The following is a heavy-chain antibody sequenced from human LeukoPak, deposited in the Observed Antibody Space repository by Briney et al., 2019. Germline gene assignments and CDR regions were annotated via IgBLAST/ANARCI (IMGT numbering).Heavy chain of an antibody. V-gene: IGHV3-30*04. CDR2: ISYDGTNT. J-gene: IGHJ4*02. D-gene: IGHD3-10*01. CDR1: GFTFSNYA. Sequence: GGSLRLSCAASGFTFSNYAIHWVRQAPGKGLQWAGFISYDGTNTYYADSVRGRFTISRDNSNSAVYLQMNSLRAEDTAVYYCARNYHNNSAVYGLDYWGQGTLVTVSS. CDR3: ARNYHNNSAVYGLDY.